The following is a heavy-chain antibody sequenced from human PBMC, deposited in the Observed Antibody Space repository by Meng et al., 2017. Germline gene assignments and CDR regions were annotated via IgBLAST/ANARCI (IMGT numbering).Heavy chain of an antibody. J-gene: IGHJ4*02. Sequence: SVNVSCKASGGTFSSYTISWVRQAPGQGLEWMGRSIPILGIANYAQKLQGRVTITADKSTSTAYMELSSLGSEDTAVYYCARGQWFGELLLIWDSFDYWGQGTLVTVSS. CDR3: ARGQWFGELLLIWDSFDY. V-gene: IGHV1-69*02. D-gene: IGHD3-10*01. CDR2: SIPILGIA. CDR1: GGTFSSYT.